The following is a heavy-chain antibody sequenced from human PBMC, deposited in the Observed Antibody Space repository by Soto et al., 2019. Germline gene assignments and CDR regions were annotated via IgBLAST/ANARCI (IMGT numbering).Heavy chain of an antibody. CDR3: ARGVGKDDSGSYYFVY. V-gene: IGHV3-48*02. D-gene: IGHD1-26*01. CDR2: ISSSSSTI. CDR1: GFPFSSYS. J-gene: IGHJ4*02. Sequence: GGSLRLSCAASGFPFSSYSMNWVRQAPGKGLEWVSYISSSSSTIYYADSVKGRFTISRDNAKNSLYLQMNSLRDEDTAVYYCARGVGKDDSGSYYFVYWGQGTLVTVSS.